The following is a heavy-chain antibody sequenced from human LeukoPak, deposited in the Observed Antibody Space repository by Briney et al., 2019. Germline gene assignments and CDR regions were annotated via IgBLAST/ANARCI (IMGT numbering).Heavy chain of an antibody. CDR3: ASLLRSSGYYY. Sequence: GGSLRLSCAASGFTLSSYEMNWVRQAPGKGLEWVSCISSSGVTIYYADSVRGRFTVSRDNAKNSLYLQMNSLRGEDTAVYYCASLLRSSGYYYWGQGTLVTVSS. D-gene: IGHD3-22*01. CDR1: GFTLSSYE. J-gene: IGHJ4*02. CDR2: ISSSGVTI. V-gene: IGHV3-48*03.